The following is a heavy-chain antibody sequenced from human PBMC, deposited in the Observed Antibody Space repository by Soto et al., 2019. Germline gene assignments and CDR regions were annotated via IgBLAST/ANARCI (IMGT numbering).Heavy chain of an antibody. V-gene: IGHV3-23*01. D-gene: IGHD3-10*01. Sequence: EVQLLDSGGGLVQPGGSLRLSCAASGFTFNNYAMTWVRQAPGKGLEWVSAISGGGDTTSYADSVKGRFTVSRDGSNNTLELQMSSRRAEDTALYYCAKGRGGSGSLTPRVDFWGQGTLVTVSS. CDR2: ISGGGDTT. J-gene: IGHJ4*02. CDR1: GFTFNNYA. CDR3: AKGRGGSGSLTPRVDF.